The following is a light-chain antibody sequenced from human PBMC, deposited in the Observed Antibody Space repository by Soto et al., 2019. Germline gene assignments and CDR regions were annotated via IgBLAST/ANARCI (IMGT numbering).Light chain of an antibody. CDR1: QIIGSW. V-gene: IGKV1-5*03. J-gene: IGKJ1*01. CDR3: QQYSPYSART. Sequence: DIQMTQSPSTLSASVGDRVTVTCRASQIIGSWWAWYQQKPGKAPNLLIYKASTLENGVPSRFSGTGSGTEFTLTISSLQPDDFATYYCQQYSPYSARTFGQGTKVEVK. CDR2: KAS.